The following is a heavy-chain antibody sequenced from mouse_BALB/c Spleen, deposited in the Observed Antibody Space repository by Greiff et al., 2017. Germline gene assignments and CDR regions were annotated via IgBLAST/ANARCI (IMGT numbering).Heavy chain of an antibody. Sequence: EVQLQQSGAELVKPGASVKLSCTASGFNIKDTYMHWVKQRPEQGLEWIGRIDPANGNTKYDPKFQGKATITADTSANTAYLQLSSLTSEDTAVYYCANDYDVYLDYWGQGTTLTVSS. CDR1: GFNIKDTY. CDR3: ANDYDVYLDY. D-gene: IGHD2-4*01. V-gene: IGHV14-3*02. CDR2: IDPANGNT. J-gene: IGHJ2*01.